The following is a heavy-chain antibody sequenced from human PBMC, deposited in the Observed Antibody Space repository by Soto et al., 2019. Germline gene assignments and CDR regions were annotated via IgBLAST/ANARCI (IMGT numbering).Heavy chain of an antibody. Sequence: QVQLVQSGAEVKKPGASVNVSCKASGYTFTSHDINWMRQTTGQGLEWMGWMNPNSGHTNSAQKFQGRVIMTRDTAINTAYMELTNLRSEDTAIYYGSCDMSTTWGKGTLVTVSS. CDR1: GYTFTSHD. CDR2: MNPNSGHT. J-gene: IGHJ5*02. CDR3: SCDMSTT. D-gene: IGHD2-2*01. V-gene: IGHV1-8*01.